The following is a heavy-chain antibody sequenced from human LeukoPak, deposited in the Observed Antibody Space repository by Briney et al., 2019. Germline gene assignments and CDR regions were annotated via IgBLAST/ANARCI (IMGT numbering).Heavy chain of an antibody. D-gene: IGHD2-2*01. Sequence: GGSLRLSCAASGFTFSSYAMHWVRQAPGKGLEWVAVISSDEITKYYSDSVRGRFTVSRHNSNNTLYLHLNSLRIEDTAVYYCAKPYCRSSRCYLYLYGMDVWGQGTTVTVSS. V-gene: IGHV3-30*18. J-gene: IGHJ6*02. CDR3: AKPYCRSSRCYLYLYGMDV. CDR2: ISSDEITK. CDR1: GFTFSSYA.